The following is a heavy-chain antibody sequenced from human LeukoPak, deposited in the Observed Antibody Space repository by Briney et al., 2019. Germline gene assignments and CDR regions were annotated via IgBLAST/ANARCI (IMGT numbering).Heavy chain of an antibody. D-gene: IGHD5-18*01. CDR1: GFTFSSYW. CDR3: AKGSYGYVLYFDS. J-gene: IGHJ4*02. CDR2: IKQDGSEK. Sequence: GGSLRLSCAASGFTFSSYWMSWVRQAPGKGLEWVANIKQDGSEKYYVDSVKGRFTISRDNAKNSLYLQMNSLRAEDTAVYFCAKGSYGYVLYFDSWGQGALVTVSS. V-gene: IGHV3-7*03.